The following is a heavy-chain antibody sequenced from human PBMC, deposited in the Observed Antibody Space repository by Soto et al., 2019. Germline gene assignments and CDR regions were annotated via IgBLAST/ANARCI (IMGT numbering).Heavy chain of an antibody. CDR2: ISHTGST. J-gene: IGHJ5*02. V-gene: IGHV4-30-2*01. CDR3: ARAAAPYFGTWFDP. CDR1: GGSITSGNSYS. Sequence: PSETLSLTCAVSGGSITSGNSYSWSWIRQPPGKGLEWIGSISHTGSTSYNPSLKSRLTMSVDKSKNQFSLRLSSVTAADMAVYYCARAAAPYFGTWFDPRGQGILVTVSS. D-gene: IGHD2-15*01.